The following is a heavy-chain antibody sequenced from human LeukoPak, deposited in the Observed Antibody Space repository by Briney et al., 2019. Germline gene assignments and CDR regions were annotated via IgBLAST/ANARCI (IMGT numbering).Heavy chain of an antibody. J-gene: IGHJ3*02. CDR3: ARDRTTVIPHDAFDI. V-gene: IGHV3-7*03. D-gene: IGHD4-17*01. CDR1: GFTFSSYW. CDR2: IKQDGSEK. Sequence: PGGSLRLSCAASGFTFSSYWMSWVRQAPGKGLEWVANIKQDGSEKYYVDSVKGRFTISRDNAKNSLYLQMNSLRAEDTAVYYCARDRTTVIPHDAFDIWGQGTMVTVPS.